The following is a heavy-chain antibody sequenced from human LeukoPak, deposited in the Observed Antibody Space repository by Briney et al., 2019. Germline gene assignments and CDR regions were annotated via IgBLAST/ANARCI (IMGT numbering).Heavy chain of an antibody. CDR2: IYYSGST. V-gene: IGHV4-31*03. CDR3: ARGRRGYSYGTFDY. Sequence: PSETLSLTCTVSGGSISSGGYYWSWIRQHPGKGLEWIGYIYYSGSTYYNPSLKSRVTISVDTSKNHFSLKLSSVTAADTAVYYCARGRRGYSYGTFDYWGQGTLVTVSS. J-gene: IGHJ4*02. CDR1: GGSISSGGYY. D-gene: IGHD5-18*01.